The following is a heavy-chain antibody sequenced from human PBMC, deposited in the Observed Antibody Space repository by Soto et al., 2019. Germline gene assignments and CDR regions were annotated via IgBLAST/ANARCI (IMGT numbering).Heavy chain of an antibody. V-gene: IGHV3-48*01. J-gene: IGHJ4*02. CDR1: GFTFSSYS. CDR2: ISSSSSTI. CDR3: AGDLKYGLFDY. D-gene: IGHD4-17*01. Sequence: EVQLVESGGGLVQPGGSLRLSCAASGFTFSSYSMNWVRQAPGKGLEWGSYISSSSSTIYYADSVKGRFTISRDNAKNSQYLQINRLRAEATAVYYCAGDLKYGLFDYWGQGTLVTVYS.